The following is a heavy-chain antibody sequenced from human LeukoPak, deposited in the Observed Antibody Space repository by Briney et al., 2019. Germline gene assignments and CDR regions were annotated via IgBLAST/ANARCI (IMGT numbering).Heavy chain of an antibody. J-gene: IGHJ4*02. CDR3: ARMMYGNGWNRYYFDY. CDR2: ICYGGST. CDR1: GDSISSYNHY. V-gene: IGHV4-39*01. Sequence: PSETLSLTCTVSGDSISSYNHYWGWIRQPPGKGLEWLGSICYGGSTRDNPSLKSRVTISVDTSKNQFSLRVTSATAADTAVYYCARMMYGNGWNRYYFDYWGQGTLVTVSS. D-gene: IGHD6-19*01.